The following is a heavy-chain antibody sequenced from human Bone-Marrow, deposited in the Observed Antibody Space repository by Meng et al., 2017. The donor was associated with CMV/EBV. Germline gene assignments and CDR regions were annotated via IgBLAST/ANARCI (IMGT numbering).Heavy chain of an antibody. CDR2: ISNDGTTI. Sequence: GESLKISCAASGFSFSDYYMSWIRQAPGKGPEWISYISNDGTTISYADSVKGRFTISRDNAKNSLYLQMNSLRAEDTAVYYCARDGRWLTYYYYYGMDVWGQGTTVTVSS. CDR1: GFSFSDYY. CDR3: ARDGRWLTYYYYYGMDV. V-gene: IGHV3-11*04. D-gene: IGHD6-19*01. J-gene: IGHJ6*02.